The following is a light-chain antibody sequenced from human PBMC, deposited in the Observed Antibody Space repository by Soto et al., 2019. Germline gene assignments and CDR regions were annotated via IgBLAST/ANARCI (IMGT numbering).Light chain of an antibody. Sequence: EIVLTQSPGTLSLSPGERGTLSCRASLTLNSRYLAWYQQKPGQAPTLLIFGASIRATGISDRFSGSGSGTDFTLTISRLEPDDSAVYYCQQYQHSPQTFGQGT. CDR2: GAS. V-gene: IGKV3-20*01. J-gene: IGKJ2*01. CDR1: LTLNSRY. CDR3: QQYQHSPQT.